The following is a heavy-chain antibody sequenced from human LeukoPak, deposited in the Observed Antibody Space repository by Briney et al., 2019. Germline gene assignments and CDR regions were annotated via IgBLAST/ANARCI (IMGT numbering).Heavy chain of an antibody. D-gene: IGHD6-19*01. V-gene: IGHV3-21*04. Sequence: GGSLRLSCAASGFAFSSYSMNWVRQAPGKGLEWVSSISSSSSYIYYADSVKGRFTISRDNAKNSLYLQMNSLRAEDTAVYYCARGSGSGWYRHMDVWGQGTTVTVSS. J-gene: IGHJ6*02. CDR3: ARGSGSGWYRHMDV. CDR2: ISSSSSYI. CDR1: GFAFSSYS.